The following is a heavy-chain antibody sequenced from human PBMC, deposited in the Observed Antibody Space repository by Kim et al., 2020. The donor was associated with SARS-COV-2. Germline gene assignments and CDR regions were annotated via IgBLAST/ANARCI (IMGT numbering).Heavy chain of an antibody. J-gene: IGHJ5*02. V-gene: IGHV3-49*02. Sequence: SVKGRFTISRDDSKSIAYLQMNSLKTEDTAVYYCTRDSSGWYGPPSWFDPWGQGTLVTVSS. D-gene: IGHD6-19*01. CDR3: TRDSSGWYGPPSWFDP.